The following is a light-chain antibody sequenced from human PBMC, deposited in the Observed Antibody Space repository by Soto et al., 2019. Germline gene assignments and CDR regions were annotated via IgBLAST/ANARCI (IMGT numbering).Light chain of an antibody. V-gene: IGKV1-39*01. CDR3: QQSHSTPYT. Sequence: DIQMTQSPSSLSPSVGDGVTITCRASQSIATYLSWYQQKPGKAPKLLIYAASTLQSGVPSRFSGSGSGTDFTLTISSLQPEDFATYYCQQSHSTPYTFGQGTRLEIK. J-gene: IGKJ2*01. CDR1: QSIATY. CDR2: AAS.